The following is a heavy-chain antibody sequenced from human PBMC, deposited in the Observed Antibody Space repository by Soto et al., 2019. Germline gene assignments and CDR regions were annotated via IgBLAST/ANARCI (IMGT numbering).Heavy chain of an antibody. CDR2: IDHSGYT. J-gene: IGHJ5*02. D-gene: IGHD3-3*01. CDR1: GGSFSGYY. Sequence: QVQLQQGGAGLLKPSETLSLTCAVYGGSFSGYYWNWIRQPPGKGLEWIGEIDHSGYTNNNPSLNIRVTISVDTSKNQFSLRLTSVTAADKAVYYCARVRDWFDPWVQGTLVTVSS. CDR3: ARVRDWFDP. V-gene: IGHV4-34*01.